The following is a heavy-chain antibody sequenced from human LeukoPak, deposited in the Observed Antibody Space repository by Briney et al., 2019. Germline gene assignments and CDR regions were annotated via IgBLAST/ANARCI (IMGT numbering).Heavy chain of an antibody. D-gene: IGHD2-2*01. CDR2: ISASGPST. CDR1: GFTFTSYA. Sequence: GGSLRLSCAASGFTFTSYAMTWVRQAPGKGLEWVSIISASGPSTYYAGSVKGRFPISRDNSKNTLYLQMNSLRAEDTAVYYCAKAHSLCSSISCYFDFWGLGTLVTVSS. V-gene: IGHV3-23*01. J-gene: IGHJ4*02. CDR3: AKAHSLCSSISCYFDF.